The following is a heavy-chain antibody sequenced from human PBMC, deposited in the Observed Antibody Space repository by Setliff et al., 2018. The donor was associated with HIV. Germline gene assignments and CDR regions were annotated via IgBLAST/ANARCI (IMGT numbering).Heavy chain of an antibody. Sequence: GESLKISCKGSGYSFNNYWIGWVRQMPGKGLEWMGIIYPGDSATRYSPSFQGQVTISAGKSINTAYLRWRRLRASDTAMYYCAKHGFERKSPYNWFDSWGQGTLVTVSS. D-gene: IGHD2-21*01. CDR2: IYPGDSAT. V-gene: IGHV5-51*01. CDR1: GYSFNNYW. CDR3: AKHGFERKSPYNWFDS. J-gene: IGHJ5*01.